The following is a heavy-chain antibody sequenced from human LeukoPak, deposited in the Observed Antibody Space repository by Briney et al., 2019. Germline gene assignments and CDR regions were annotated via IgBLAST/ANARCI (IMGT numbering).Heavy chain of an antibody. V-gene: IGHV3-33*08. CDR3: ARASGGYNHGLGY. D-gene: IGHD5-24*01. CDR2: IWHDGSER. Sequence: GGSLRLSCAASGFTFRAYGMHWVRQAPGKGLEGVAIIWHDGSERYAASVKGRFSISRDNSKNTVYLQMDSLRAEDTAVYYCARASGGYNHGLGYWGQGTLVTVSS. J-gene: IGHJ4*02. CDR1: GFTFRAYG.